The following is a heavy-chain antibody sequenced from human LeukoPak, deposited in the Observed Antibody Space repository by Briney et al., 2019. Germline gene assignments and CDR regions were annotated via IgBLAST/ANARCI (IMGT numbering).Heavy chain of an antibody. CDR1: GASISSYY. D-gene: IGHD5-12*01. CDR2: IYDSGST. CDR3: AAHTAGRGSGY. Sequence: SETLSLTCSVSGASISSYYWSWIRQPPGKGLEWIGHIYDSGSTKYNPSLKSRVTISVDTSKNQFSLTLSSVPAADTAVYYCAAHTAGRGSGYWGQGILVAVSS. J-gene: IGHJ4*02. V-gene: IGHV4-59*08.